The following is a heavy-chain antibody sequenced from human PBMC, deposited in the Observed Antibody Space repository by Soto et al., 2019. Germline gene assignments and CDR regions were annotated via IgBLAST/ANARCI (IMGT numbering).Heavy chain of an antibody. Sequence: GGSLRLSCAASGFTFSSYAMSWVRQAPGKGLEWVSAISGSGGSTYYADSVKGRFTISRDNSKNTLYLQMNSLRAEDTAVYYCAKGGMIVVVTPLDYWGQGTLVTVSS. CDR3: AKGGMIVVVTPLDY. CDR1: GFTFSSYA. D-gene: IGHD3-22*01. V-gene: IGHV3-23*01. CDR2: ISGSGGST. J-gene: IGHJ4*02.